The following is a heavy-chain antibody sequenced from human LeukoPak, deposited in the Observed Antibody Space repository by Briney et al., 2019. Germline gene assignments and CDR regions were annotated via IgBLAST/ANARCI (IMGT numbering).Heavy chain of an antibody. CDR1: GFTFSSYA. CDR3: ARDILYYYDSSGYQDI. D-gene: IGHD3-22*01. Sequence: GGSLRLSCAASGFTFSSYAMHWVRQAPGKGLEWVAVISYDGSNKYYADSAKGRFTISRDNSKNTLYLQMDSLRAEDTAVYYCARDILYYYDSSGYQDIWGQGTMVTVSS. CDR2: ISYDGSNK. V-gene: IGHV3-30-3*01. J-gene: IGHJ3*02.